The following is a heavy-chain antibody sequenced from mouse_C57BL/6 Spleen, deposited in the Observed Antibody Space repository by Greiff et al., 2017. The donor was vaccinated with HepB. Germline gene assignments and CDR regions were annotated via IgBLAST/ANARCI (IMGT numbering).Heavy chain of an antibody. CDR2: IYPGDGDT. J-gene: IGHJ4*01. D-gene: IGHD3-2*02. CDR3: ASDISGYPLYYYAMDY. V-gene: IGHV1-82*01. CDR1: GYAFSSSW. Sequence: VQLQQSGPELVKPGASVKISCKASGYAFSSSWMNWVKQRPGKGLEWIGRIYPGDGDTNYNGKFKGKATLTADKSSSTAYMQLSSLTSEDSAVYFCASDISGYPLYYYAMDYWGQGTSVTVSS.